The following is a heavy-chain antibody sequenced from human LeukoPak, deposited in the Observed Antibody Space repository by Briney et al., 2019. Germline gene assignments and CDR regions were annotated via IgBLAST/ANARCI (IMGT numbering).Heavy chain of an antibody. CDR2: INHSGST. J-gene: IGHJ4*02. V-gene: IGHV4-34*01. Sequence: SETLSLTCAVYGGSFSGYYWRWLRQPPGKGLEWIGEINHSGSTNYNPSLKSRVTISVDTSKNQFSLKLSSVTAADTAVYYCARVEDYDILTSPPYFDYWGQGTLVTVSS. D-gene: IGHD3-9*01. CDR1: GGSFSGYY. CDR3: ARVEDYDILTSPPYFDY.